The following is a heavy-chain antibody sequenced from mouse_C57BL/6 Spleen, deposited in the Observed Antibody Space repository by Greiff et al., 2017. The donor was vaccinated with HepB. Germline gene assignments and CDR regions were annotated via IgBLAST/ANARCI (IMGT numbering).Heavy chain of an antibody. CDR2: IWGDGST. V-gene: IGHV2-3*01. J-gene: IGHJ3*01. D-gene: IGHD2-4*01. Sequence: QVQLKESGPGLVAPSQSLSITCTVSGFSLTSYGVSWVRQPPGKGLEWLGVIWGDGSTNYHSALISRLSNSKDNTKSQVFLKLNSLQTADTATYYCAKPESGLRRGAWFAYWGQGTLVTVSA. CDR1: GFSLTSYG. CDR3: AKPESGLRRGAWFAY.